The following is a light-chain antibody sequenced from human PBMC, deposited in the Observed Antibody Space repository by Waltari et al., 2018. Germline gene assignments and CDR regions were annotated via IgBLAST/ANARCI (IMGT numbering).Light chain of an antibody. CDR2: RND. Sequence: QSVVTQPPSASETPGQRVTIPCSGRGSNVGRNYVTWYQQVPGTAPKVVIYRNDRRPSGVPDRFSGSKSGTSASLAISGLRSEDEADYYCAVWDDSVSGWVFGGGTKLTVL. J-gene: IGLJ3*02. V-gene: IGLV1-47*01. CDR3: AVWDDSVSGWV. CDR1: GSNVGRNY.